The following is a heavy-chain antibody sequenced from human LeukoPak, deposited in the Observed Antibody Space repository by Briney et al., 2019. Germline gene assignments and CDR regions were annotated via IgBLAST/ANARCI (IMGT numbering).Heavy chain of an antibody. CDR1: AFTFSSYA. Sequence: QSGGSLRLSCAGSAFTFSSYAMSWVRQAPGKGLEWVSSISSTGGTTYYADSVKGRFTISRDNSKNTLYLQMNSLRAEDTAIYYCAKNGDRGAYCTGGTCYPYFYYYMDVWGKGTTVTI. V-gene: IGHV3-23*01. CDR3: AKNGDRGAYCTGGTCYPYFYYYMDV. J-gene: IGHJ6*03. D-gene: IGHD2-15*01. CDR2: ISSTGGTT.